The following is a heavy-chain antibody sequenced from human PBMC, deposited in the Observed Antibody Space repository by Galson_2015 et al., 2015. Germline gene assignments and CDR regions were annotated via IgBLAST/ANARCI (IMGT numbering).Heavy chain of an antibody. Sequence: SLRLSCAASGFTFSDYYMSWIRQAPGKGLEWVSYISSSGSTIYYADSVKGRFTISRDNAKNSLYLQMNSLRAEDTAVYYCARNMPYYYGSGTFFDYWGQGTLVTVSS. CDR2: ISSSGSTI. V-gene: IGHV3-11*01. CDR3: ARNMPYYYGSGTFFDY. CDR1: GFTFSDYY. J-gene: IGHJ4*02. D-gene: IGHD3-10*01.